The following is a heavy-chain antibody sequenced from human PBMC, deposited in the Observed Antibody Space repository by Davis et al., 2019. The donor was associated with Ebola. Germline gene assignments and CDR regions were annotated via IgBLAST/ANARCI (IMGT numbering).Heavy chain of an antibody. CDR2: INHSGST. V-gene: IGHV4-34*01. Sequence: SETLSLTCTVSGGSISSYYWSWIRQPPGKGLEWLGEINHSGSTNYNPSLKSRVTISVDTSKNQFSLKLSSVTAADTAVYYCARWMLDSSSLYYYYGMDVWGQGTTVTVSS. J-gene: IGHJ6*02. D-gene: IGHD6-6*01. CDR3: ARWMLDSSSLYYYYGMDV. CDR1: GGSISSYY.